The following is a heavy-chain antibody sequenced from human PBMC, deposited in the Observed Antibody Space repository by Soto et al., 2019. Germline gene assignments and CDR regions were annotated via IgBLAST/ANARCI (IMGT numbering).Heavy chain of an antibody. CDR1: GFTFSSYA. CDR3: ARDLARSVGATDAFDI. Sequence: QVQLVESGGGVVQPGRSPRLSCAASGFTFSSYAMHWVRQAPGKGLEWVAVISYDGSNKYYADSVKGRFTISRDNSKNTLYLQMNSLRAEDTAVYYCARDLARSVGATDAFDIWGQGTMVTVSS. J-gene: IGHJ3*02. D-gene: IGHD1-26*01. V-gene: IGHV3-30-3*01. CDR2: ISYDGSNK.